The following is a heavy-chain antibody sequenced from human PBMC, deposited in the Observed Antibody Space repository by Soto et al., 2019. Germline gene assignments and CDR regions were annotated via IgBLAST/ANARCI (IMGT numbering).Heavy chain of an antibody. J-gene: IGHJ6*02. CDR1: GFIFSYYA. D-gene: IGHD2-2*01. CDR2: ISYDGNNE. Sequence: QVQLVESGGGVVQPGRSLRLSCAASGFIFSYYAMHWVHQAPGRGLEWVAVISYDGNNEYYADSVKGRFTISRDNSKNTLFLQMNSLRAEDTAVYYCARVDRTISTYYYYGMDVWGQGTTVTVSS. CDR3: ARVDRTISTYYYYGMDV. V-gene: IGHV3-30-3*01.